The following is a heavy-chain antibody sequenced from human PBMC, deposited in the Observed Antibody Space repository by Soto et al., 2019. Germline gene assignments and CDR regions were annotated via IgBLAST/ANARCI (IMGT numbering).Heavy chain of an antibody. D-gene: IGHD6-13*01. V-gene: IGHV3-30-3*01. CDR1: GFTFGRYA. J-gene: IGHJ6*02. CDR2: ISYDGSNK. Sequence: QVQLVESGGGVVQPGRSLRLSCAASGFTFGRYAMHWVRQAPGKGLEWVAAISYDGSNKYYADSVKGRFTISRDNSKNTLYLQMNSLRAEDTAVYYCARDSRWYTYYYGMDVWGQGTTVTVSS. CDR3: ARDSRWYTYYYGMDV.